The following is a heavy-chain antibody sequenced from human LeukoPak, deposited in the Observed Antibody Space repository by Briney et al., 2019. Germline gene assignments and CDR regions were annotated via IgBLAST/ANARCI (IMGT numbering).Heavy chain of an antibody. J-gene: IGHJ5*02. D-gene: IGHD3-9*01. CDR3: ARERRTYYDILTGYYNWFDP. Sequence: SETLSLTCTVSGGSISSYYWSWIRQPPGKGLEWIGYIYYSGSTNYNPSLKSRVTISVDTSKNQFSLKLSSVTAADTAGYYCARERRTYYDILTGYYNWFDPWGQGTLVTVSS. V-gene: IGHV4-59*01. CDR1: GGSISSYY. CDR2: IYYSGST.